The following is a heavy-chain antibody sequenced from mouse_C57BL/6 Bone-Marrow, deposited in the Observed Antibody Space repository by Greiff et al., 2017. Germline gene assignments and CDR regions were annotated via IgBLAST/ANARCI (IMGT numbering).Heavy chain of an antibody. CDR3: ARSELTGTLY. D-gene: IGHD4-1*01. CDR2: IYPRSGNT. CDR1: GYTFTSYG. Sequence: QVQLKQSGAELARPGASVKLSCKASGYTFTSYGISWVKQRTGQGLEWIGEIYPRSGNTYYNEKFKGKATLTADKSSSTAYMELRSLTSEDSAVYFCARSELTGTLYWGQGTSVTVSS. J-gene: IGHJ4*01. V-gene: IGHV1-81*01.